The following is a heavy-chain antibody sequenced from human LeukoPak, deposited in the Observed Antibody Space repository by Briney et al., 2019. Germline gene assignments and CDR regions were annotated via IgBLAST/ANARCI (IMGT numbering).Heavy chain of an antibody. D-gene: IGHD6-13*01. V-gene: IGHV3-30*02. Sequence: QSGGTLRLSCAASGFKFASFGMHWVRQAPGKGLEWVASVRYDGNNKYYADSVKGRFTISRDNSKNTLYLQMDSLRREDTSIYYCAKVWLLLSSWDEVFESWGQGTMVTVFS. CDR3: AKVWLLLSSWDEVFES. CDR1: GFKFASFG. CDR2: VRYDGNNK. J-gene: IGHJ3*01.